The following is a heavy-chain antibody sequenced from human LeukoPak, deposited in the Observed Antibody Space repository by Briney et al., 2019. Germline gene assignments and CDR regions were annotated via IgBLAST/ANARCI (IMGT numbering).Heavy chain of an antibody. CDR3: ARGPQSAASGIFDY. V-gene: IGHV3-33*01. Sequence: GGSLRLSCAASGFTFSSFGMHWVRQAPGEGLEWVAVIWSDGTTKYYADSVKGRFTISRDNTENTLYLQMNSLRAEDTAVYFCARGPQSAASGIFDYWGQGTLVTVSS. J-gene: IGHJ4*02. CDR1: GFTFSSFG. D-gene: IGHD6-13*01. CDR2: IWSDGTTK.